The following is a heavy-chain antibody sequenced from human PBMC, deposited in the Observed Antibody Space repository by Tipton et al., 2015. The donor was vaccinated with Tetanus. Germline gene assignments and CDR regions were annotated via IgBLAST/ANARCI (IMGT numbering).Heavy chain of an antibody. CDR1: GGSISSYY. CDR2: IYYSGST. V-gene: IGHV4-59*01. J-gene: IGHJ3*02. D-gene: IGHD3-16*01. CDR3: ARVEGLRLGELGSGAFDI. Sequence: LSLTCTVSGGSISSYYCSRIRQPPGKGLEWIGYIYYSGSTNYNPSLKSRVTISVDTSKNQFSLKLSSVTAGDTAVYYCARVEGLRLGELGSGAFDIWGQGTMVTVSS.